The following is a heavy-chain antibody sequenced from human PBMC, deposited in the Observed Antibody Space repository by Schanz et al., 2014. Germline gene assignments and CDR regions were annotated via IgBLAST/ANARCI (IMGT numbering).Heavy chain of an antibody. CDR2: INPNSGDR. CDR1: GYTFTGHH. J-gene: IGHJ4*02. CDR3: ARDRRPRYFDWLFFY. D-gene: IGHD3-9*01. V-gene: IGHV1-2*02. Sequence: QVQLVQSGAEVKKPGASVKVSCKASGYTFTGHHMHWVRQAPGQGLEWMGWINPNSGDRNYAQKFQGRVTMTRDTSISTAYMELSRLRSDDTAVYYCARDRRPRYFDWLFFYWGQGTLVTVSS.